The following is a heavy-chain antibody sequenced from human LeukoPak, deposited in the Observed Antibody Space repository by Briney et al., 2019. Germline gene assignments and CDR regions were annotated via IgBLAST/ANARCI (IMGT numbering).Heavy chain of an antibody. CDR3: VYYYGSGSVEY. CDR1: GGSISSYY. V-gene: IGHV4-59*08. J-gene: IGHJ4*02. D-gene: IGHD3-10*01. CDR2: IYYSGST. Sequence: SETLSLTXTVSGGSISSYYWSWIRQPPGKGLEWIGYIYYSGSTNYNPSLKSRVTISVDTSKNQFSLKLSSVTAADTAVYYCVYYYGSGSVEYWGQGTLVTVSS.